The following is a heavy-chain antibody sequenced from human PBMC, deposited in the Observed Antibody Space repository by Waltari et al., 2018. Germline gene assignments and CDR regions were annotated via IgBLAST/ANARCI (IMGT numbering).Heavy chain of an antibody. CDR2: IKQDGSEK. J-gene: IGHJ6*02. CDR1: GFTFSSYW. D-gene: IGHD4-4*01. Sequence: EVQLVESGGGLVQPGGSLRLSCAASGFTFSSYWMSWVRQAPGKGLEWVANIKQDGSEKYYVDSVKGRFTISRDNAKNSLYLQMNSLRAEDTAVYYCARAPIYSTPTMDVWGQGTTVTVSS. CDR3: ARAPIYSTPTMDV. V-gene: IGHV3-7*01.